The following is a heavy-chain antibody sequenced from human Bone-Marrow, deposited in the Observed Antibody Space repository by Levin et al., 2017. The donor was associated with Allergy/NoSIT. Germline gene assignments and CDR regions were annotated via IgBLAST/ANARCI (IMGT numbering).Heavy chain of an antibody. J-gene: IGHJ5*02. CDR3: ARYCSSINCYDTANGWFDP. D-gene: IGHD2-2*01. CDR2: MYHTGSS. Sequence: SQTLSLTCTVSGASITSYFWGWIRQSPGKGLEWIGYMYHTGSSNYNPSLKSRVTLSIHTPQNPISLNLSSVTTADTAIYYCARYCSSINCYDTANGWFDPWGQGTLVTFSS. V-gene: IGHV4-59*01. CDR1: GASITSYF.